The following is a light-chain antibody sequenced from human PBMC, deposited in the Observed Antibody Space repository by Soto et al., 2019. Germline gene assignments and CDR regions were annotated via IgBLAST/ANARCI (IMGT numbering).Light chain of an antibody. J-gene: IGLJ2*01. CDR2: DVS. Sequence: QSALTQPASVSGSPGQSITISCTGTSSDVGGYNYVSWYQQHPGKAPKLVIYDVSNRPSGVSNRFYGSKSGNTASLTISGLQTEDEADYYCSSFTSRSTPVLFGGGTKLTVL. CDR3: SSFTSRSTPVL. CDR1: SSDVGGYNY. V-gene: IGLV2-14*03.